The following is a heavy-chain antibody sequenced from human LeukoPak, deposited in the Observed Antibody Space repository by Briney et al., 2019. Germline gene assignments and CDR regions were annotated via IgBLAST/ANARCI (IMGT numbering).Heavy chain of an antibody. D-gene: IGHD6-13*01. V-gene: IGHV3-66*01. CDR1: GLTVNSNY. J-gene: IGHJ4*02. CDR3: ARAEKYSSSWYDY. CDR2: IYSGGST. Sequence: GGSLRLSCAASGLTVNSNYMSWVRQAPGKGLEWVSIIYSGGSTYYADSVKGRFTISRDNSKNTLYLQMNSLRAEDTAVYYCARAEKYSSSWYDYWGQGTLVTVSS.